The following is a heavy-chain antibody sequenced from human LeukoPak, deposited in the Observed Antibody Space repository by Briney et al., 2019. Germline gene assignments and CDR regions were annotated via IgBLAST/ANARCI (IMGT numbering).Heavy chain of an antibody. V-gene: IGHV1-8*01. CDR2: MNPNSGNT. Sequence: ASVKVSCKASGGTFTSYDINWVRQATGQGLEWMGWMNPNSGNTGYAQKFQGRVTMTRNTSISTAYMELSSLRSEDTAVYYCARTPYCSGGSCRRYYFDYWGQGTLVTVSS. CDR3: ARTPYCSGGSCRRYYFDY. D-gene: IGHD2-15*01. CDR1: GGTFTSYD. J-gene: IGHJ4*02.